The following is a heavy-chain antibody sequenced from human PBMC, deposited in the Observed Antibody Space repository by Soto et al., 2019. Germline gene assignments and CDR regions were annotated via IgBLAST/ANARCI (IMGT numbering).Heavy chain of an antibody. V-gene: IGHV1-18*01. CDR1: GYTFTSYT. D-gene: IGHD1-1*01. Sequence: QVQLVQSGAEVKKPGASVKVSCKASGYTFTSYTITWVRQAPGQGLEWMGWINPYNSNTNYAQKFQDRVTMTTDTYTSTAYMELRSLRSDDTAVYYCARVDSYNQPNFGYWGQGTQVTVSS. CDR2: INPYNSNT. J-gene: IGHJ4*02. CDR3: ARVDSYNQPNFGY.